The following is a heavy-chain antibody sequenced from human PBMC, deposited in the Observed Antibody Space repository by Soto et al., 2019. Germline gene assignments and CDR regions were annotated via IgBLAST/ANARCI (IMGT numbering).Heavy chain of an antibody. Sequence: GGSLRLSCAASGFTFSSYAMSWVRQAPGEGLEWVSVISASGDRTYYADSVKGRVTISRDNSKNTLYLQMNSLRAEDTAIYSCAHKVTRGPIDYWGQGTLVTVSS. J-gene: IGHJ4*02. CDR3: AHKVTRGPIDY. CDR1: GFTFSSYA. CDR2: ISASGDRT. V-gene: IGHV3-23*01. D-gene: IGHD4-17*01.